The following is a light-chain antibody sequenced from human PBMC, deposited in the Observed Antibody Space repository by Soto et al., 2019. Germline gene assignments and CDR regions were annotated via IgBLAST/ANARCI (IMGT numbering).Light chain of an antibody. V-gene: IGKV1-5*03. J-gene: IGKJ1*01. Sequence: DIQMTQSPSTLSASVGDRVTIICRASQSISAWLAWYQQKPGKAPKLLIYKASSLESGVPSRFSGSGSGTDFTLTISSLQPDDFATYYCQQYNNYGSWTFGQGTKVEIK. CDR1: QSISAW. CDR2: KAS. CDR3: QQYNNYGSWT.